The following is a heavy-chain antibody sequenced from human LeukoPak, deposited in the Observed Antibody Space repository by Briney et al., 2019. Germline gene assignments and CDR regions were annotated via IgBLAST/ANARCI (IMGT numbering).Heavy chain of an antibody. CDR1: GFTFDDFA. CDR2: ISWNSGSI. J-gene: IGHJ4*02. Sequence: PGGSLRLSCAASGFTFDDFAMHWVRQAPGKGLEWVSGISWNSGSIGYADSVKGRFTISRDNAKNSLYLQRNSLRAEDTALYYCAKDLSGSYFRGVDYWGQGTLVTVSS. CDR3: AKDLSGSYFRGVDY. D-gene: IGHD1-26*01. V-gene: IGHV3-9*01.